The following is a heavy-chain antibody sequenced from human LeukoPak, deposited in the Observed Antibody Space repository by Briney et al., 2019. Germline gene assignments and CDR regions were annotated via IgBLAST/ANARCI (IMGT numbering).Heavy chain of an antibody. J-gene: IGHJ4*02. CDR3: VGGDDY. CDR2: IYYSGST. V-gene: IGHV4-59*01. CDR1: GGSISSYY. Sequence: SETLSLTCTVAGGSISSYYWSWIRQPPGKGLEWIGYIYYSGSTNYNPSLKSRVTISVDTSKNQFSLKLSSVTAADMAVYYCVGGDDYWGQGTLVTVSS.